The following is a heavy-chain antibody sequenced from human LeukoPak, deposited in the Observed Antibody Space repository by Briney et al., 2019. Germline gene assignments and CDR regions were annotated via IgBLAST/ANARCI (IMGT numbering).Heavy chain of an antibody. D-gene: IGHD1-1*01. CDR1: GFTFSSYG. CDR2: ISSDSSTI. V-gene: IGHV3-48*04. CDR3: ARKMKTGDRVGTFDI. J-gene: IGHJ3*02. Sequence: GGSLRLSCAASGFTFSSYGMNWVRQAPGKGLEWVSYISSDSSTIYYADSVQGRFTISRDNAKNSLYLQMNSLTAEDTAVYYCARKMKTGDRVGTFDIWGHGTMVTVSS.